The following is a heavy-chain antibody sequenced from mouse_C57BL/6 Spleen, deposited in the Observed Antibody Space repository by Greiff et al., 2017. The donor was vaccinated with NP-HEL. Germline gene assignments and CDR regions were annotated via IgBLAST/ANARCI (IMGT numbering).Heavy chain of an antibody. V-gene: IGHV1-11*01. CDR1: GYTFTDHI. CDR3: GRRRRSNGDYFDY. D-gene: IGHD2-5*01. Sequence: QVHVKQSGAELASPGASVTLSCKASGYTFTDHIMNWVKKRPGQGLEWIGRIYPVSGETNYNQKFMGKATFSVDRSSSTVYMVLNSLTAEDAAVYYCGRRRRSNGDYFDYWGQGTTLTVAS. CDR2: IYPVSGET. J-gene: IGHJ2*01.